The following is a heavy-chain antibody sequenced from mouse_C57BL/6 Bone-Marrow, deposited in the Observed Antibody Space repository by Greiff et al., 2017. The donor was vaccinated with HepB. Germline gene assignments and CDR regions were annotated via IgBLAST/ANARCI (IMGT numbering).Heavy chain of an antibody. Sequence: VKLVESGAELARPGASVKLSCKASGYTFTSYGISWVKQRTGQGLEWIGEIYPRSGNTYYNEKFKGKATLTADKSSSTAYMELRSLTSEDSAVYFCARGGPYYFDYWGQGTTLTVSS. CDR3: ARGGPYYFDY. CDR2: IYPRSGNT. J-gene: IGHJ2*01. CDR1: GYTFTSYG. V-gene: IGHV1-81*01.